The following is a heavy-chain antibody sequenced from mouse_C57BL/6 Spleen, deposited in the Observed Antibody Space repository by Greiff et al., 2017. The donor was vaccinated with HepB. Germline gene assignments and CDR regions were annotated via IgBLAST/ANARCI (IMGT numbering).Heavy chain of an antibody. CDR1: GFTFTDYY. V-gene: IGHV7-3*01. CDR2: IRNKANGYTT. J-gene: IGHJ1*03. Sequence: EVKLVESGGGLVQPGGSLSLSCAASGFTFTDYYMTWVRQPPGKALEWLGFIRNKANGYTTEYSASVKGRFTISRDNSQSILYRQMNALRAEDSATYYCARYSDYGWYFDVWGTGTTVTVSS. CDR3: ARYSDYGWYFDV. D-gene: IGHD2-4*01.